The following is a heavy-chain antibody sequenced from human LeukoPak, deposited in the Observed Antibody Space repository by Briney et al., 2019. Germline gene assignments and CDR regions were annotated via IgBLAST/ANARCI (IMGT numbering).Heavy chain of an antibody. D-gene: IGHD6-13*01. CDR3: AREPVRYSSSWTRSHSDAFDI. CDR1: GYFFSDYY. J-gene: IGHJ3*02. Sequence: SVKVPCKASGYFFSDYYMHWVRQAPGQGLEWMGGIIPIFGTANYAQKFQGRVTITADESTSTAYMELSSLRSEVTAVYYCAREPVRYSSSWTRSHSDAFDIWGQGTMVTVSS. V-gene: IGHV1-69*13. CDR2: IIPIFGTA.